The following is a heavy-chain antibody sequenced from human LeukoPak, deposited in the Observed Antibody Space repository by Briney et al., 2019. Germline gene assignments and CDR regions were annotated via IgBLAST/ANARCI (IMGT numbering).Heavy chain of an antibody. D-gene: IGHD2-2*01. Sequence: GGSLRLSCAASGFTVSSNYMSWVRQAPGKGLEWVSVIYSGGSTYYADSVKGRFTISRDNPKNTLYLQMNSLRAEDTAVYYCAREGGPVVPAADYWGQGTLVTVSS. CDR3: AREGGPVVPAADY. CDR1: GFTVSSNY. V-gene: IGHV3-66*02. CDR2: IYSGGST. J-gene: IGHJ4*02.